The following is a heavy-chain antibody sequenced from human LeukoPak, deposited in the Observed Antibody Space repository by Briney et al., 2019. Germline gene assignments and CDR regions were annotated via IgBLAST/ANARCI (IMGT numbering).Heavy chain of an antibody. D-gene: IGHD3-3*01. CDR3: AREHDFLSGYGMDV. CDR2: INAGNGNT. V-gene: IGHV1-3*01. CDR1: GFTFTTYA. J-gene: IGHJ6*02. Sequence: ASVKVSCKTSGFTFTTYAIQWVRQAPGQRLEWMGWINAGNGNTKYSQNFQGRVTITRDTSASTAYMELSSLRSEDTAVYYCAREHDFLSGYGMDVWGQGSLVTVSS.